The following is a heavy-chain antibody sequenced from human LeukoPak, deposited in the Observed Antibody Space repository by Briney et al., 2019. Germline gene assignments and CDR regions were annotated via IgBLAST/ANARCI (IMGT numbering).Heavy chain of an antibody. CDR2: IKSKTDGGTT. CDR1: GFTFSNAW. CDR3: ARAGSQTIGAVAGTRVYFDY. D-gene: IGHD6-19*01. Sequence: PGGSLRLSCAASGFTFSNAWMSWVRQAPGKGLEWVGRIKSKTDGGTTDYAAPVKGRFTISRDNAKNTLYLQMNSLRAEDTAVYYCARAGSQTIGAVAGTRVYFDYWGQGTLVTVSS. J-gene: IGHJ4*02. V-gene: IGHV3-15*05.